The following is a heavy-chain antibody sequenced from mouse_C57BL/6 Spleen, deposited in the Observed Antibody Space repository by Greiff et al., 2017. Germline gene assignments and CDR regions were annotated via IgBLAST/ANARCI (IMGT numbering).Heavy chain of an antibody. CDR3: TRTAQAPAMDY. D-gene: IGHD3-2*02. CDR1: GYTFTDYE. J-gene: IGHJ4*01. Sequence: QVQLQQSGAELVRPGASVTLSCKASGYTFTDYEMHWVKQTPVHGLEWIGAIDPETGGTAYNQKFKGKAILTADKSSSTAYMELRSLTSEDSAVYYCTRTAQAPAMDYWGQGTSVTVSS. CDR2: IDPETGGT. V-gene: IGHV1-15*01.